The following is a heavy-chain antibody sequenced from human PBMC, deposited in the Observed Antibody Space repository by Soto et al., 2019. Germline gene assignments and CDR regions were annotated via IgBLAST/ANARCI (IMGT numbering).Heavy chain of an antibody. J-gene: IGHJ6*02. D-gene: IGHD2-15*01. Sequence: EVQLVESGGGLVQPGGSLRLSCAASGFTFSSYSMNWVRQAPGKGLEWVSYISSSSSTIYYADSVKGRFTISRDNAKNSLYLQMNSLRDEDTAVYYCASFFWSSLDCSGGSFHRGEFYYYYGMDVWGQGTTVTVSS. CDR2: ISSSSSTI. CDR3: ASFFWSSLDCSGGSFHRGEFYYYYGMDV. V-gene: IGHV3-48*02. CDR1: GFTFSSYS.